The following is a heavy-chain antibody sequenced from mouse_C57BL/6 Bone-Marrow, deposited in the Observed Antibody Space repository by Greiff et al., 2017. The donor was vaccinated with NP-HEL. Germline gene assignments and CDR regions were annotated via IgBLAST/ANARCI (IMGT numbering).Heavy chain of an antibody. J-gene: IGHJ3*01. CDR1: GYTFTSYG. V-gene: IGHV1-81*01. CDR3: ARRTIYYDYAGFAY. D-gene: IGHD2-4*01. CDR2: IYPRSGNT. Sequence: VQLQQSGAELARPGASVKLSCKASGYTFTSYGISWVKQRTGQGLEWIGEIYPRSGNTYYNEKFKGKATLTADKSSSTAYMELRSLTSEDSAVYFCARRTIYYDYAGFAYWGQGTPVTVSA.